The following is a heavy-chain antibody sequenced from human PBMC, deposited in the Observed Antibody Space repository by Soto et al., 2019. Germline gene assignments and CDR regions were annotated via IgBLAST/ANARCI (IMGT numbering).Heavy chain of an antibody. CDR2: IIPIFGTA. CDR1: GGTFSSYA. Sequence: ASVKVSCKASGGTFSSYAISWVRQAPGQGLEWMGGIIPIFGTANYAQKFQGRVTITADESTSTAYMELSSLRSEDTAVYYCASCRDGYSCDYWGLGTMVPFSS. D-gene: IGHD5-18*01. J-gene: IGHJ4*02. CDR3: ASCRDGYSCDY. V-gene: IGHV1-69*13.